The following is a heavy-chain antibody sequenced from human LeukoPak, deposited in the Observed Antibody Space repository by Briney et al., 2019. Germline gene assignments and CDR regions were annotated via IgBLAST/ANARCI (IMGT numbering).Heavy chain of an antibody. D-gene: IGHD4-11*01. Sequence: GSLRLSCAASGFTFSSYEMNWVCQAPGKGLEWVSYISSSGSTIYYADSVKGQFTISRDNAKNSLYLQMNSLRAEDTAVYYCARASNYGGGFDYWGQGTLVTVSS. CDR1: GFTFSSYE. V-gene: IGHV3-48*03. CDR3: ARASNYGGGFDY. CDR2: ISSSGSTI. J-gene: IGHJ4*02.